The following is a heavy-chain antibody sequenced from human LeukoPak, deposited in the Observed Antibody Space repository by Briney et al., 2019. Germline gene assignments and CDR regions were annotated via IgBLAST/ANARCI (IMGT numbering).Heavy chain of an antibody. CDR1: GFTFDDYA. CDR3: ALNSTGYYYDY. Sequence: GGFLRLSCAASGFTFDDYAMHWVRQAPGKGLEWVSLIRWDGGSTYYADSVKGRFIISRDNSKNSLYLQMNSLRPEDTALYYCALNSTGYYYDYWGQGTLVTVPS. CDR2: IRWDGGST. D-gene: IGHD3-22*01. V-gene: IGHV3-43D*04. J-gene: IGHJ4*02.